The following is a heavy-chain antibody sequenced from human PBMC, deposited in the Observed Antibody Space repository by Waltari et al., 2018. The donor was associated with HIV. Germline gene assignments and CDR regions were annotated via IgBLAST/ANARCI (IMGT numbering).Heavy chain of an antibody. CDR2: INTGVSNR. CDR1: GFTFSDYH. CDR3: ARPRYSGYDYPTYFDS. D-gene: IGHD5-12*01. Sequence: QVQLVESGGGLVKPGGSLRLSCAASGFTFSDYHMSWIRQPPGKGLEWVSYINTGVSNRHYSDSVKGRFTISRDNAKNALYLQMDNLRGEDTAVYYCARPRYSGYDYPTYFDSWGQGNLVTVSS. V-gene: IGHV3-11*01. J-gene: IGHJ4*02.